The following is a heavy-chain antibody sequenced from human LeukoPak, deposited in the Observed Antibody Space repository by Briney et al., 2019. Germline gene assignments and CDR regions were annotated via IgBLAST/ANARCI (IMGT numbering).Heavy chain of an antibody. CDR1: EFTFSRYW. D-gene: IGHD3-3*01. CDR2: IKQDGSEK. V-gene: IGHV3-7*05. Sequence: GGSLRLSCAVSEFTFSRYWMSRVRQAPGKGLDWVASIKQDGSEKYYVDSVEGRFTISRDNSKNSLYLQMDSLRAEDTAVYYCARVFWSATSYYFEYWGQGALVTVSS. J-gene: IGHJ4*02. CDR3: ARVFWSATSYYFEY.